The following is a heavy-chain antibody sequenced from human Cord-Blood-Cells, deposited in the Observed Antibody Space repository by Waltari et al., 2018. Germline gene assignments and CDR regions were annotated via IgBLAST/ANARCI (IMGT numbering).Heavy chain of an antibody. CDR2: IYTSGST. Sequence: QVQLQESGPGLVKPSETLSLTCTVSGGSISSYYWSWIRQPAGKGLEGIGRIYTSGSTNYNPSLKSRVTMSVDTSKNQFSLKLSSVTAADTAVYYCARGTFLGDPYYFDYWGQGTLVTVSS. J-gene: IGHJ4*02. V-gene: IGHV4-4*07. CDR3: ARGTFLGDPYYFDY. D-gene: IGHD3-16*01. CDR1: GGSISSYY.